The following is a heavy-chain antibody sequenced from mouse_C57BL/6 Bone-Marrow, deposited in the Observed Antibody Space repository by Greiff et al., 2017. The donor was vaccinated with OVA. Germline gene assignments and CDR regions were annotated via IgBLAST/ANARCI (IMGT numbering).Heavy chain of an antibody. D-gene: IGHD2-1*01. CDR3: TREGPLLTRAWFAY. J-gene: IGHJ3*01. CDR2: ISSGGDYI. V-gene: IGHV5-9-1*02. Sequence: EVKLVESGEGLVKPGGSLKLSCAASGFTFSSYAMSWVRQTPEKRLEWVAYISSGGDYIYYADTVKGRFTISRDNARNTLYLQMSSLKSEDTAMYYCTREGPLLTRAWFAYWGHGTLVTVSA. CDR1: GFTFSSYA.